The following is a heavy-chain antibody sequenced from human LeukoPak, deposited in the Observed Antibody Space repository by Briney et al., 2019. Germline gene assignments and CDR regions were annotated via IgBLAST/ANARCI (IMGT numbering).Heavy chain of an antibody. CDR1: GFTFSSYA. CDR2: ISYDGSNK. J-gene: IGHJ4*02. Sequence: GGSLRLSCAASGFTFSSYAMHWVRQAPGKGLEWVAVISYDGSNKYYADSVKGRFTISRDNSKNTLYLQMNSLRAEDTAVYYCAKVRVVFNWNYAYYFDSWGQGTLVTVSS. D-gene: IGHD1-7*01. V-gene: IGHV3-30*04. CDR3: AKVRVVFNWNYAYYFDS.